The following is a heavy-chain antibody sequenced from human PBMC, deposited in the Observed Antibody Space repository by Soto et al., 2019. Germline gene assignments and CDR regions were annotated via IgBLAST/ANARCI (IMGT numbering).Heavy chain of an antibody. D-gene: IGHD3-3*01. Sequence: LSLTCAVYGGSFSGYYWSWIRQPPGKGLEWIGEINHSGSTNYNPSLKSRVTISVGTSKNQFSLKLSSVTAADTAVYYCARGYYDFWSGYTGVRYFDYWGQGTLVTVSS. J-gene: IGHJ4*02. CDR3: ARGYYDFWSGYTGVRYFDY. V-gene: IGHV4-34*01. CDR2: INHSGST. CDR1: GGSFSGYY.